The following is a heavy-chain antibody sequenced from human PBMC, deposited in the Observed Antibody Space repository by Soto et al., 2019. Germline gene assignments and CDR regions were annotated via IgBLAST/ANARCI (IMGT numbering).Heavy chain of an antibody. D-gene: IGHD2-15*01. CDR2: IRNKVHDYTT. CDR3: ATTCSGGSCPYSDAFNI. V-gene: IGHV3-72*01. CDR1: GFTFSDHY. J-gene: IGHJ3*02. Sequence: PVGSLRLSCAASGFTFSDHYMDWFRQAPVNGLDWVGRIRNKVHDYTTEYAASVKGRFIISRDDSKNSLYLQMNSLKAEDTAVYYCATTCSGGSCPYSDAFNIWGQGTMVT.